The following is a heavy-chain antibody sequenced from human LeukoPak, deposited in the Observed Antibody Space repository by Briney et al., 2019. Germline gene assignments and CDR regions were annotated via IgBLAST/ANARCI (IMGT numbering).Heavy chain of an antibody. Sequence: GGSLRLSCAASGFSFSNSDMHWVRQATGKGLEWVSAIGAGADTYYPDSVKGRFTISRENAKNSLYLQMNSLRAGDTGVYYCARDEGSGYFDYWGQGTLVTVSS. J-gene: IGHJ4*02. V-gene: IGHV3-13*01. CDR2: IGAGADT. CDR1: GFSFSNSD. CDR3: ARDEGSGYFDY. D-gene: IGHD3-22*01.